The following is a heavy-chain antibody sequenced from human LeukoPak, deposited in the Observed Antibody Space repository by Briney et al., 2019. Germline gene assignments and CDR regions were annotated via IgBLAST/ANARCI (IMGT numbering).Heavy chain of an antibody. Sequence: PGGSLRLSCATSGFTFSSYSMNWVRQAPGKGLEWVSSISSSSSYIYYADSVKGRFTISRDNAKNSLYLQMNSLRAEDTAVYYCARETGYYYCVDYWGQGTLVTVSS. V-gene: IGHV3-21*01. J-gene: IGHJ4*02. D-gene: IGHD3-9*01. CDR2: ISSSSSYI. CDR3: ARETGYYYCVDY. CDR1: GFTFSSYS.